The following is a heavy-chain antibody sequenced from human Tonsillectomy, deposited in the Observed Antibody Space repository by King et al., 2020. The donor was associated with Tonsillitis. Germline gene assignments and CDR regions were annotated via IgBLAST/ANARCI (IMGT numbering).Heavy chain of an antibody. CDR2: IRSKANSYAT. D-gene: IGHD7-27*01. J-gene: IGHJ4*02. Sequence: VELVESGGGLVQPGGSLKLSCAASGFTFSGSAMHWVRQASGKGLEWVGRIRSKANSYATAYAASVKDRFTISRDDSKNTAYLQMNSLKTEDTAVYYCTRSETGVFDYWGQGTLVTVSS. CDR1: GFTFSGSA. CDR3: TRSETGVFDY. V-gene: IGHV3-73*01.